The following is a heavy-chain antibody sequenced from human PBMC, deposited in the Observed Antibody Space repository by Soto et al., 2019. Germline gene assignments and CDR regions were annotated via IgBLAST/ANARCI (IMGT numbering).Heavy chain of an antibody. J-gene: IGHJ4*02. CDR1: GFIFDDYG. CDR2: INWNGGRT. D-gene: IGHD3-22*01. V-gene: IGHV3-20*04. CDR3: VRVRYSDSSGSEPLDY. Sequence: PGGSLRLSCAASGFIFDDYGMSWVRQAPGKGLEWVSGINWNGGRTGYADSVKGRFTISRDNAKNSLYLQMNSLRAEDTAFYYCVRVRYSDSSGSEPLDYWGQGTLVTVSS.